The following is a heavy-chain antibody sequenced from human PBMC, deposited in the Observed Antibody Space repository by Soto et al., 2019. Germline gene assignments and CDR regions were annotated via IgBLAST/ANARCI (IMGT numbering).Heavy chain of an antibody. D-gene: IGHD4-17*01. V-gene: IGHV3-74*01. J-gene: IGHJ4*02. Sequence: EVQLVESGGGLVQPGGSLRLSCAASGFTFSSYGIHWVRQAPGKGLVWVSRIGSDGSPTRYADSVKGRFTISRDNAKNTLYLQMSSLRAEDTAVYYCARGRGYGDYFYFDYWGQGTLVTVSS. CDR1: GFTFSSYG. CDR2: IGSDGSPT. CDR3: ARGRGYGDYFYFDY.